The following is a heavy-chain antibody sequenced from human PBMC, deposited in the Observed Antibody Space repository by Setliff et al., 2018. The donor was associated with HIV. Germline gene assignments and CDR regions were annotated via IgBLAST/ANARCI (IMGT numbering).Heavy chain of an antibody. CDR3: ARGRAGTGLDP. Sequence: SETLSLTCTVSGGSISSYYWSWIRQPAGKGLEWIGRIYSSGFTDYNPSLKSRVTLSADPSKTEVSLKMSSVTAADTAVYYCARGRAGTGLDPWGQGTLVTVSS. CDR2: IYSSGFT. J-gene: IGHJ5*02. D-gene: IGHD6-13*01. V-gene: IGHV4-4*07. CDR1: GGSISSYY.